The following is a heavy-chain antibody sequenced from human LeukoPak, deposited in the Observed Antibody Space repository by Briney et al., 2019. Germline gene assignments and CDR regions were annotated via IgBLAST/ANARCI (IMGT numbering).Heavy chain of an antibody. CDR1: GGSISSSSYY. CDR2: IYYSGST. CDR3: ARDYGDYGMRYFDL. Sequence: SETLSLPCTVSGGSISSSSYYWGWIRQPPGKGLEWIGSIYYSGSTYYNPSLKSRVTISVDTSKNQYSLKLSSVTAADTAVYYCARDYGDYGMRYFDLWGRGTLVTVSS. V-gene: IGHV4-39*07. J-gene: IGHJ2*01. D-gene: IGHD4-17*01.